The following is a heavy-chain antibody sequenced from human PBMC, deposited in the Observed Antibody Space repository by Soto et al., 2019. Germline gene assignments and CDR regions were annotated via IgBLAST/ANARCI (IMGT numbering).Heavy chain of an antibody. CDR2: ISYDGRNK. D-gene: IGHD2-15*01. Sequence: QVQLVESGGGVVQPGRSLRLSCAASGFTFSSYAMHWVRQAPGKGLEWVAVISYDGRNKYYADSVKGRFTISRDNSKTTLYLQMNSLRAEDTAVYYCARGAYCSGGSCTNWFDPWGQGTLVTVSS. CDR3: ARGAYCSGGSCTNWFDP. J-gene: IGHJ5*02. CDR1: GFTFSSYA. V-gene: IGHV3-30*04.